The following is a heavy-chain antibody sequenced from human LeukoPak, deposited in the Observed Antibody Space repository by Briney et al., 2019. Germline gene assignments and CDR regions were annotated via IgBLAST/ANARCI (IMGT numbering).Heavy chain of an antibody. CDR1: GYTFTSYD. CDR2: MNPNSGNT. CDR3: ARGIGSTTVTTLEYYFDY. Sequence: APVKVSCKASGYTFTSYDINWVRQATGQGLEWMGWMNPNSGNTGYAQKFQGRVTMTRNTSISTAYMELSSLRSEDTAVYYCARGIGSTTVTTLEYYFDYWGQGTLVTVSS. V-gene: IGHV1-8*01. J-gene: IGHJ4*02. D-gene: IGHD4-17*01.